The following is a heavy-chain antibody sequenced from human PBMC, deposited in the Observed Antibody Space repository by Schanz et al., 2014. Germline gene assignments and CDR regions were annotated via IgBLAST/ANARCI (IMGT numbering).Heavy chain of an antibody. CDR3: ATMWGYCTATACQILEVLDV. Sequence: QVQLVQSGAEVKKPGASVKVSCKASGYTFTSYGINWVRQAPGQGLEWMGRIIPILGIANYAQNFQGRVTMTRDTSTSTVYMELSSLRSEDTAMYYCATMWGYCTATACQILEVLDVWGQGTMVTVSS. CDR1: GYTFTSYG. CDR2: IIPILGIA. D-gene: IGHD2-8*02. J-gene: IGHJ3*01. V-gene: IGHV1-69*04.